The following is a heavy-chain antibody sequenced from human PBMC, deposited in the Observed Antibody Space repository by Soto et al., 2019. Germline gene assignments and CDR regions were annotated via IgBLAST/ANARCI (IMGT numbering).Heavy chain of an antibody. V-gene: IGHV4-30-2*01. CDR1: GGSISSGGYS. Sequence: QLQLQESGSGLVKPSQTLSLTCAVSGGSISSGGYSWSSIRQPPGKGLEWIGYIYHSGSTYYNPSVKSRVTISVDRSKTPFSLKLSSVTAADTALYYCAAGGGLPRYSWGQGTLVTVSS. J-gene: IGHJ4*02. CDR2: IYHSGST. CDR3: AAGGGLPRYS. D-gene: IGHD5-12*01.